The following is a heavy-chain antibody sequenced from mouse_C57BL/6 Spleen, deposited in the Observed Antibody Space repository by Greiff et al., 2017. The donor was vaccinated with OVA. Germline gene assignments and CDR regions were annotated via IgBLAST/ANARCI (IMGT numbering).Heavy chain of an antibody. CDR2: IYPGDGDT. D-gene: IGHD4-1*01. V-gene: IGHV1-82*01. J-gene: IGHJ2*01. Sequence: QVQLKQSGPELVKPGASVKISCKASSYAFSSSWMNWVKQRPGKGLEWIGRIYPGDGDTNYNGKFKGKATLTADKSSSTAYMQLSSLTSEDSAVYFCARLRLGYFDYWGQGTTLTVSS. CDR3: ARLRLGYFDY. CDR1: SYAFSSSW.